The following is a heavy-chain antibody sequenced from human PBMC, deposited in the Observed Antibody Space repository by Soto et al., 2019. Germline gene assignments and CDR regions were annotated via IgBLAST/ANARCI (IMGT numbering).Heavy chain of an antibody. CDR3: ARYSGSYWHYLDF. J-gene: IGHJ4*02. Sequence: GESLKISCKGSGYSFASHWVAWVRPMPEKGLEWIGTIYPGDSDTKYSPAFRGQVTISADTSVSTAYLQWRSLEATDSAIYYCARYSGSYWHYLDFWGQGTLVTVSS. V-gene: IGHV5-51*01. CDR1: GYSFASHW. D-gene: IGHD1-26*01. CDR2: IYPGDSDT.